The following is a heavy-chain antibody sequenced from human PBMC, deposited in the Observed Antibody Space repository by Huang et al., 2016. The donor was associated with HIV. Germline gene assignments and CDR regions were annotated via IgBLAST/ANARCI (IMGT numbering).Heavy chain of an antibody. CDR1: GYSFTSYW. Sequence: EVQLVQSGAEVTKPGESLKISCKGSGYSFTSYWYGRVRQMPGKGLEWMGIIDPGDSDTRYSPSVQGQGTISADKSISTAYLQWSSLKASDTAMYYCARLSTTWYFDYWGQGTLVTVSS. D-gene: IGHD1-1*01. V-gene: IGHV5-51*01. CDR3: ARLSTTWYFDY. J-gene: IGHJ4*02. CDR2: IDPGDSDT.